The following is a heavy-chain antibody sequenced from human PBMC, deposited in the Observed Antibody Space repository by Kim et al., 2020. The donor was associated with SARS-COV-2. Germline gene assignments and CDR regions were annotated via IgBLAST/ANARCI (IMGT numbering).Heavy chain of an antibody. Sequence: TDSHPSLKSRVTISVDTSKNQFSLKLSSVTAADTAVYYCARELSAAASDYWGQGTLVTVSS. J-gene: IGHJ4*02. V-gene: IGHV4-39*07. CDR3: ARELSAAASDY. CDR2: T. D-gene: IGHD6-13*01.